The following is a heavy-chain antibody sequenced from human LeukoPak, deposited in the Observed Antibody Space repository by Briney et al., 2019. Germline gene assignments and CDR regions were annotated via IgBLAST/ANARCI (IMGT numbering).Heavy chain of an antibody. V-gene: IGHV3-48*03. CDR1: GVTFSAYE. CDR3: AKEFTPENSGFDAFDI. CDR2: ISSGGGTI. D-gene: IGHD3-22*01. J-gene: IGHJ3*02. Sequence: GGSLRLSCAASGVTFSAYEMDWVRQAPGKGLEWVAYISSGGGTIYYADSVRGRFTISRDNAKSSLYLQMNSVRAEDTAVYYCAKEFTPENSGFDAFDIWGLGTMVTVSS.